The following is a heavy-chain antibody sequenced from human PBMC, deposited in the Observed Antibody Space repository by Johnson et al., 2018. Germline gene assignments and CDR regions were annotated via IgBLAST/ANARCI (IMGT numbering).Heavy chain of an antibody. D-gene: IGHD4-17*01. Sequence: QVQLVQSGGGVVQPGRSLGLSCAASGFTFSDYGMHWVLQAPGKGLEWVAVIYSEGSTHYVDSVKGRFTVSRDISKNTLYLQMSSLRVEDTAVYFCARTTRGASDIWGQGTRVTVSS. V-gene: IGHV3-NL1*01. CDR1: GFTFSDYG. J-gene: IGHJ3*02. CDR2: IYSEGST. CDR3: ARTTRGASDI.